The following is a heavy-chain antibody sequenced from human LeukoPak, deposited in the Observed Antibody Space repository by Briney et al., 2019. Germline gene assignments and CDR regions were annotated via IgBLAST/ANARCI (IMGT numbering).Heavy chain of an antibody. Sequence: SETLSLTCTVSGGSISSYYWSWIRQPPGKGLEWIGYIYYSGSTNYNPSLKSRVTISVDTSKNQFSLKLSSVTAADTAVYYCARGLRFLEWPVSDYWGQGTLVTVSS. CDR2: IYYSGST. J-gene: IGHJ4*02. D-gene: IGHD3-3*01. V-gene: IGHV4-59*01. CDR3: ARGLRFLEWPVSDY. CDR1: GGSISSYY.